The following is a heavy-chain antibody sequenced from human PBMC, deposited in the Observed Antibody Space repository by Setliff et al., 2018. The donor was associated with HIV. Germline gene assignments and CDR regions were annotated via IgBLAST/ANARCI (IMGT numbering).Heavy chain of an antibody. CDR1: GGSISSSSYY. J-gene: IGHJ4*02. CDR3: ASSRRLRRGVFDY. CDR2: IYYSGTT. V-gene: IGHV4-39*01. Sequence: SETLSLTCTVSGGSISSSSYYWGWIRQPPGKGLEWIGSIYYSGTTYYNPSLKSRVTISVDTSKDQFSLKLSSVTAADTAVYYCASSRRLRRGVFDYWGQGTLVTVSS. D-gene: IGHD5-12*01.